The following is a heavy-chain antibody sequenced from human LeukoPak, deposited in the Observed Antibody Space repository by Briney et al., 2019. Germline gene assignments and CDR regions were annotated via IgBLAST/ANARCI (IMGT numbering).Heavy chain of an antibody. J-gene: IGHJ4*02. D-gene: IGHD3-22*01. Sequence: PSETLSLTCTVSGGSISSGSYCWSWIRQPAGKGLEWIGRIYTSGSTNYNPSLKSRVTISVDTSKNQFSLKLSSVTAADTAIYYCARSGLTYYYDSSGYYYLGYWGQGTLVTVSS. CDR1: GGSISSGSYC. V-gene: IGHV4-61*02. CDR3: ARSGLTYYYDSSGYYYLGY. CDR2: IYTSGST.